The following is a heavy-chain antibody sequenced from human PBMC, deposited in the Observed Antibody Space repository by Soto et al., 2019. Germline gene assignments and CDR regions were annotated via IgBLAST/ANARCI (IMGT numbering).Heavy chain of an antibody. D-gene: IGHD3-22*01. V-gene: IGHV4-31*03. CDR2: IYYSGST. Sequence: SETLCLTCTVSGGSISSGGYYWSWIRQHPGKGLEWIGYIYYSGSTYYNPSLKSRVTISVDTSKNQFSLKLSSVTAADTAVYYCARSPPQTYYYDSSGYSPRNYFDYWGQGTLVTVSS. J-gene: IGHJ4*02. CDR3: ARSPPQTYYYDSSGYSPRNYFDY. CDR1: GGSISSGGYY.